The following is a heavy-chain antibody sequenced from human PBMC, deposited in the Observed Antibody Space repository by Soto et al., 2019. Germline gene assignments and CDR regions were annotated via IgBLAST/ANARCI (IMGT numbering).Heavy chain of an antibody. CDR3: ARVNPYGDYCAY. D-gene: IGHD4-17*01. CDR2: IYYSGST. V-gene: IGHV4-59*01. Sequence: PSETLSLTCTVSGGSISSYYWSWIRQPPGKGLEWIGYIYYSGSTNYNPSLKSRVTISVDTSKNQFSLKLSSVTAADTAVYYCARVNPYGDYCAYWGRGTLVTVSS. CDR1: GGSISSYY. J-gene: IGHJ4*02.